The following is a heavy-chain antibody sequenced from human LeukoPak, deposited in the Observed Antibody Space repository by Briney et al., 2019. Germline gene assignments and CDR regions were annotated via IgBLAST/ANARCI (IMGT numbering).Heavy chain of an antibody. CDR2: ISSSSSYT. CDR1: GFTFSDYY. V-gene: IGHV3-11*03. J-gene: IGHJ6*02. D-gene: IGHD3-16*01. CDR3: AKHMGDSEYYGLDV. Sequence: GGSLRLSCAASGFTFSDYYMSWIRQAPGKGLEWVSYISSSSSYTNYADSVKGRFTISRDNAKNSLYLQMNSLRAEDTAVYYCAKHMGDSEYYGLDVWGQGTTVTVSS.